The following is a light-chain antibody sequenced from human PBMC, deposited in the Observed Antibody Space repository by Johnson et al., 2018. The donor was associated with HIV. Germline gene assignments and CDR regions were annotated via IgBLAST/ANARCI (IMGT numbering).Light chain of an antibody. CDR1: SSNIGNNY. CDR2: DNN. Sequence: QPVLTQPPSVSAAPGQKVTISCSGSSSNIGNNYVSWYQQLPGTAPKLLIYDNNKRPSGIPDRFSGSKSGTSATLDITGLQPGDEADYYCGTWDSSLSAMGLGTGTKVTVL. CDR3: GTWDSSLSAMG. V-gene: IGLV1-51*01. J-gene: IGLJ1*01.